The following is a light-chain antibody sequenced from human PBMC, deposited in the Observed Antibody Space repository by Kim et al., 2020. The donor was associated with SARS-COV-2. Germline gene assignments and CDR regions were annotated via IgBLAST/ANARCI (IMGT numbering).Light chain of an antibody. CDR2: WAS. V-gene: IGKV4-1*01. CDR3: QQYYTTPYT. J-gene: IGKJ2*01. CDR1: QSILYSSNNQNY. Sequence: RATINCQSSQSILYSSNNQNYLTGYQQKPGQPPKLLIYWASNREYGVPDRFSGSGSGTDFTLTISSLQAEDVAVYYCQQYYTTPYTFGQGTKLEI.